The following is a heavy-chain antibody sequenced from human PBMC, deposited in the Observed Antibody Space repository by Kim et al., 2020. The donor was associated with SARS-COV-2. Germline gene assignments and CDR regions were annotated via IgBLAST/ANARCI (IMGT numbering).Heavy chain of an antibody. D-gene: IGHD3-3*01. Sequence: YADSVKGRFTISRDNSKNTLYLQMNSLRAEDTAVYYCASAIFGVVPWFDPWGQGTLVTVSS. V-gene: IGHV3-30*01. J-gene: IGHJ5*02. CDR3: ASAIFGVVPWFDP.